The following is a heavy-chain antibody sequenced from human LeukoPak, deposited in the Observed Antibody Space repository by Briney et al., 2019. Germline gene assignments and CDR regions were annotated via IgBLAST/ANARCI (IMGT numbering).Heavy chain of an antibody. V-gene: IGHV3-74*01. CDR3: ARGRNLAAAGTFSDY. Sequence: PGGSLRLSCVASGFTFSSYWMHWVRQDPRKGLVWVSRINGDGRNINYADSVRGRFTISRDNAKNTLYLQMNSLRAEDTAVYYCARGRNLAAAGTFSDYWGQGTLVTVSS. CDR1: GFTFSSYW. CDR2: INGDGRNI. J-gene: IGHJ4*02. D-gene: IGHD6-13*01.